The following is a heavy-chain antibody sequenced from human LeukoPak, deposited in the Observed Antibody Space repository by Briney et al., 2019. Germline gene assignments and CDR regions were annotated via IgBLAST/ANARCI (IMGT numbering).Heavy chain of an antibody. CDR1: GYTFTGYY. Sequence: ASVKVSCKASGYTFTGYYMHWVRQAPGQGLEWMGWINPNSGGTNYAQKFQGRVTMTRDTSISTAYMELSRLRSDETAVYYCARNYDFWSCYYTGAASYWGQGTLVTVSS. D-gene: IGHD3-3*01. CDR2: INPNSGGT. CDR3: ARNYDFWSCYYTGAASY. J-gene: IGHJ4*02. V-gene: IGHV1-2*02.